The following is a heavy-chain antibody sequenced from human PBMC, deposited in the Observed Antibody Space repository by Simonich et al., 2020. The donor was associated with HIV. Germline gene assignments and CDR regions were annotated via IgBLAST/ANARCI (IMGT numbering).Heavy chain of an antibody. Sequence: EVQLVQSGAEVKKPGATVKISCKVSGYTFTDYYIHWVQQAPGKGLEWMGLVDPEDGEAVFAEKFQDGVTITADTSTDTAYMELSGLRSEDTAVYYCARVGVRQWLVPFDYWGQGTLVTVSS. CDR2: VDPEDGEA. CDR1: GYTFTDYY. D-gene: IGHD6-19*01. V-gene: IGHV1-69-2*01. J-gene: IGHJ4*02. CDR3: ARVGVRQWLVPFDY.